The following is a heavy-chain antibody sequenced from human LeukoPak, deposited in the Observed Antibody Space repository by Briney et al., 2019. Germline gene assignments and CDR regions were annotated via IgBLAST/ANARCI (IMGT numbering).Heavy chain of an antibody. CDR2: INHSGST. D-gene: IGHD3-10*01. V-gene: IGHV4-34*01. Sequence: SETLSLTCAVYGGSFSGYYWSWIRQPPGKGLEWIGEINHSGSTNYNPSLKSRVTISVDTSKNQFSLKLSSVTAADTAVYYCARRRVRGVIIIHSVFDYWGQGTLVTVSS. J-gene: IGHJ4*02. CDR3: ARRRVRGVIIIHSVFDY. CDR1: GGSFSGYY.